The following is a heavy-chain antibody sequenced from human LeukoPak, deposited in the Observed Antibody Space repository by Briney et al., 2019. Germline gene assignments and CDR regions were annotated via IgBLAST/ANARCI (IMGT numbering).Heavy chain of an antibody. J-gene: IGHJ3*02. CDR2: IRYDGSNK. Sequence: AGGSLRLSCAASGFTFSSYWMSWVRQAPGKGLEWVAFIRYDGSNKYYADSVEGRFTISRDNSKNTLYLQMNSLRAEDTAVYYCAKGSRWSDAFDIWGQGTMVTVSS. V-gene: IGHV3-30*02. CDR3: AKGSRWSDAFDI. CDR1: GFTFSSYW. D-gene: IGHD6-13*01.